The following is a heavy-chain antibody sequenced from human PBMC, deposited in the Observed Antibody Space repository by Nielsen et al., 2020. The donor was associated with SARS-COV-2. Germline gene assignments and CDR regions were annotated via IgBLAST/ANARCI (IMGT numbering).Heavy chain of an antibody. CDR3: ARGYCSGGVCYFFGAFDY. CDR2: IGSAGDT. CDR1: GFTFRNYD. D-gene: IGHD2-8*02. Sequence: GESLKISCAASGFTFRNYDMHWVRQAAGTGLEWVSSIGSAGDTYYSDSVKGRFTISRENAKSSLYLQMNSLRAGDTAVYYCARGYCSGGVCYFFGAFDYWGQGTLVTVSS. J-gene: IGHJ4*02. V-gene: IGHV3-13*01.